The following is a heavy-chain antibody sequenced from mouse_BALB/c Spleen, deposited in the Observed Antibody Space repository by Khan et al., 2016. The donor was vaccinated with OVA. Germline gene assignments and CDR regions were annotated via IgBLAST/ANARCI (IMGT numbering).Heavy chain of an antibody. J-gene: IGHJ4*01. Sequence: QIQLVQSGSELKKPGETVKISCKASGYTFTNYGMNWVKQAPGKGLKWMGWINTYTGEPTYADDFKGRFAFSLETSASPAYLQINNLKNEDTATYFCARVGYNGTMDYGGQGTSVTVSS. D-gene: IGHD2-14*01. CDR3: ARVGYNGTMDY. V-gene: IGHV9-3-1*01. CDR2: INTYTGEP. CDR1: GYTFTNYG.